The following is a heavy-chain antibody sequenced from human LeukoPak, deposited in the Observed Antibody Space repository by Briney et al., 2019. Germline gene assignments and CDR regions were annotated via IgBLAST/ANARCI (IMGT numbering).Heavy chain of an antibody. Sequence: ASVEVSCKASGYTFTSYGISWVRQAPGQGLEWMGWISAYNGNTNYAQKLQGRVIMTTDTSTSTAYMELRSLRSDDTAVYYCARDTGPSKNYYDILTGYFNKGYYFDYWGQGTLVTVSS. CDR2: ISAYNGNT. CDR3: ARDTGPSKNYYDILTGYFNKGYYFDY. V-gene: IGHV1-18*01. J-gene: IGHJ4*02. D-gene: IGHD3-9*01. CDR1: GYTFTSYG.